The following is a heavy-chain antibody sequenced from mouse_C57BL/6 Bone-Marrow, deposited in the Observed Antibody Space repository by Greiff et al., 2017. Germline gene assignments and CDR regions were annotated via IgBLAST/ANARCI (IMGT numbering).Heavy chain of an antibody. V-gene: IGHV1-22*01. J-gene: IGHJ3*01. Sequence: VHVKQSGPELVKPGASVKMSCKASGYTFTDYNMHWVKQSHGKSLEWIGYINPNNGGTSYNQKFKGKATLTVNKSSSTAYMELRSLTSEDPAVYYCARIHPWFAYWGQGALVTVSA. CDR3: ARIHPWFAY. CDR2: INPNNGGT. CDR1: GYTFTDYN.